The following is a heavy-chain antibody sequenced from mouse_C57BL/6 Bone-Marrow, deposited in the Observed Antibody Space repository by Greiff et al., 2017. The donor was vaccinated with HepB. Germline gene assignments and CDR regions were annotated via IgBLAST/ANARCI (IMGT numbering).Heavy chain of an antibody. CDR3: ARGDYPFAY. J-gene: IGHJ3*01. V-gene: IGHV5-4*01. Sequence: EGQRVESGGGLVKPGGSGKVACAASGFSFSSYAMSWVRQTPEKRLEWVATISDGGSYTYYPDNVKGRFTISRDNAKNNLYLQMSHLKSEDTAMYYCARGDYPFAYWGQGTLVTVSA. D-gene: IGHD2-4*01. CDR2: ISDGGSYT. CDR1: GFSFSSYA.